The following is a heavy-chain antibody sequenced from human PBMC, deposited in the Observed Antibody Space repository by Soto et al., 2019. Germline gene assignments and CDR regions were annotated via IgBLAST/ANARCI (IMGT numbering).Heavy chain of an antibody. CDR1: GGSISSSNW. D-gene: IGHD2-15*01. J-gene: IGHJ4*02. CDR2: IYHSGST. CDR3: ARVSVVGATPLSDF. V-gene: IGHV4-4*02. Sequence: QVQLQESGPGLVKPSGTLSLTCAVSGGSISSSNWWSWVRQPPGKGLEWIGEIYHSGSTKYNPSLTSRVTTXAXKXXNQFSLKLNSVTDADTAVYYCARVSVVGATPLSDFWGQGTLVTVSS.